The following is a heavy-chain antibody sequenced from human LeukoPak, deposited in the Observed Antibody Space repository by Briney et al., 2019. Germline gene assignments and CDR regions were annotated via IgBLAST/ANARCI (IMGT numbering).Heavy chain of an antibody. Sequence: SVKVSCKASGGTFSSYAISWVRQAPGQGFEWMGRIIPIFGIANYAQKFQGRVTITADKSTSTAYMELSSLRSEDTAVYYCARGGGYCSGGSCYSRLVYWGQGTLVTVSS. J-gene: IGHJ4*02. CDR3: ARGGGYCSGGSCYSRLVY. V-gene: IGHV1-69*04. D-gene: IGHD2-15*01. CDR2: IIPIFGIA. CDR1: GGTFSSYA.